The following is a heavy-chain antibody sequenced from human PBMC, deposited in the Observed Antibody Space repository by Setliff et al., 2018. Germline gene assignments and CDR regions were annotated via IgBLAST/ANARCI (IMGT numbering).Heavy chain of an antibody. Sequence: SETLSLTCTVSGGSISSMSYYWGWIRQPPGKGLEWIGSIYHSGSSYYNSSLRSRVTISVDTSKNQFSLKLRSVIAADTGVYYCRFWDGNYKNDYWGQGTLVTVSS. V-gene: IGHV4-39*07. J-gene: IGHJ4*02. CDR3: RFWDGNYKNDY. CDR2: IYHSGSS. D-gene: IGHD3-3*01. CDR1: GGSISSMSYY.